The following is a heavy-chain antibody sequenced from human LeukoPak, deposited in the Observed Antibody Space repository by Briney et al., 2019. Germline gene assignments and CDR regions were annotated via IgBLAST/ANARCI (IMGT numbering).Heavy chain of an antibody. V-gene: IGHV3-30*18. CDR1: GFTFCSHA. CDR2: IFYDGSDK. Sequence: PGRSLRLSCAASGFTFCSHAMHWVRQAPGKGLEWVAVIFYDGSDKYNADSVKGRFTISRDNSKNTLYLQMNSLRAEDTAVYYCAKRADSAWYYLDYWGQGTLVTVSS. D-gene: IGHD6-19*01. J-gene: IGHJ4*02. CDR3: AKRADSAWYYLDY.